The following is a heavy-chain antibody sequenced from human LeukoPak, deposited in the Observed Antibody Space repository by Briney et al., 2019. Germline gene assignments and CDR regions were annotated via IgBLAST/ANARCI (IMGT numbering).Heavy chain of an antibody. CDR1: GGSLSGYY. V-gene: IGHV4-34*01. Sequence: SETLSLTCAVYGGSLSGYYWSWLRQPPGKGLGWIGEINHSGSTNHHPSLKSRVTISVDTSKNQFSLKLSSVTAADTAVYYCAREDTVTRVLDYWGQGTLVTVSS. J-gene: IGHJ4*02. CDR3: AREDTVTRVLDY. D-gene: IGHD4-17*01. CDR2: INHSGST.